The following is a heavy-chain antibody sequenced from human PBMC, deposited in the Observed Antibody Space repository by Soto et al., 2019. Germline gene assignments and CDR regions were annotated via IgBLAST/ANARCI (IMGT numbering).Heavy chain of an antibody. J-gene: IGHJ4*02. CDR2: IYYSGST. CDR3: ARLYKGYQGSRTYYLFDF. D-gene: IGHD3-10*01. Sequence: SETLSLTCTVSGGSISSGGYYWSWIRQHPGKGLEWIGYIYYSGSTYYNPSLQSRVTISVDTSKNQFSLKLTSVTAADTAVYYCARLYKGYQGSRTYYLFDFWGQGTQVTVSS. V-gene: IGHV4-31*03. CDR1: GGSISSGGYY.